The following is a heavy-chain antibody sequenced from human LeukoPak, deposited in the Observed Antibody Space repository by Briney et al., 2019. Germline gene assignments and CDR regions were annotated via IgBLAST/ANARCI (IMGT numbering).Heavy chain of an antibody. Sequence: GGSLRLSCAASGFTFSSYAMSWVCQAPGKGLEWVSAISGSGGSTYYADSVKGRFTISRDNSKNTLYLQMNSLRAEDTAVYYCAKDASVAGTTTDFDYWGQGTLVTVSS. D-gene: IGHD6-19*01. J-gene: IGHJ4*02. V-gene: IGHV3-23*01. CDR1: GFTFSSYA. CDR3: AKDASVAGTTTDFDY. CDR2: ISGSGGST.